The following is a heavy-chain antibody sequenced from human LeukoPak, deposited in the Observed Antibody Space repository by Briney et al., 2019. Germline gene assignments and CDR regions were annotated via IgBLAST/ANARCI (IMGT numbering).Heavy chain of an antibody. Sequence: SETLSLTCTVSGGSISSYYWSWIRQPPGKGLEWIGYIYYSGSTNYNPSLKSRVTISVDTSKNRFSLKLSSVTAADTAVYYCARDRGIAARPGYYGMDVWGQGTTVTVSS. CDR3: ARDRGIAARPGYYGMDV. D-gene: IGHD6-6*01. V-gene: IGHV4-59*01. CDR1: GGSISSYY. J-gene: IGHJ6*02. CDR2: IYYSGST.